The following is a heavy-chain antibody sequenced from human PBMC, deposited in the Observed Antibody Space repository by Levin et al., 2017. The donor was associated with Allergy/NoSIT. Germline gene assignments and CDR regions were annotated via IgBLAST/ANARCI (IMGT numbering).Heavy chain of an antibody. CDR3: ARGLPPRVGSSSTWYTS. CDR2: INYSGST. D-gene: IGHD6-13*01. CDR1: GGSFSAYY. Sequence: SQTLSLTCAVYGGSFSAYYWTWIRQPPGKGLEWIGEINYSGSTNYAPSLETRVTISVDTSKNQFSLKVTSVTAADTAVYYCARGLPPRVGSSSTWYTSWGQGTLVTVSS. J-gene: IGHJ5*02. V-gene: IGHV4-34*01.